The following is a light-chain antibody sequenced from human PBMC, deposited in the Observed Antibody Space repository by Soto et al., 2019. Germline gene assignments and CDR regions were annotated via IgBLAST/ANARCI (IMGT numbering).Light chain of an antibody. CDR1: QSVSSN. J-gene: IGKJ5*01. CDR3: QQYNNWPPILLT. Sequence: EIVMTQSPATLSVSPGERATLSCRASQSVSSNLAWYQQKPGQAPRLLIYGASTRATGIPARFSGSGSGTEFTLTISSLQSEDFAVYYCQQYNNWPPILLTFGQGTRLEIK. CDR2: GAS. V-gene: IGKV3-15*01.